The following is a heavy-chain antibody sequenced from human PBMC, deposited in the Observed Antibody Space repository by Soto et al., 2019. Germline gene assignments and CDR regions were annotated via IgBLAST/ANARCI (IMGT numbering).Heavy chain of an antibody. CDR3: ARFWGPVTAAVDDY. J-gene: IGHJ4*02. Sequence: GGSLRLSCAASGFAFSNFGMQWARQAPGKGLEWVASISYDGNIKYSADSVKGRFTISRDNSKNTLYLQMNSLRSEDTAVYFCARFWGPVTAAVDDYWGQGALVTVSS. D-gene: IGHD6-13*01. CDR2: ISYDGNIK. CDR1: GFAFSNFG. V-gene: IGHV3-30*03.